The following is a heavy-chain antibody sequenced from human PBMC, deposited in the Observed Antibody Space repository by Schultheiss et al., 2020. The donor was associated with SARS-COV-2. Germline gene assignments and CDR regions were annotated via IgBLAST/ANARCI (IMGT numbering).Heavy chain of an antibody. V-gene: IGHV1-69*13. CDR2: IIPIFGTA. J-gene: IGHJ6*03. CDR1: GGTFSSYA. Sequence: SVKVSCKASGGTFSSYAISWVRQAPGQGLEWMGGIIPIFGTANYAQKFQGRVTITADESTSTAYMELSSLRSEDTAVYYCARALYYYYYMDVWGKGTTVTVSS. CDR3: ARALYYYYYMDV.